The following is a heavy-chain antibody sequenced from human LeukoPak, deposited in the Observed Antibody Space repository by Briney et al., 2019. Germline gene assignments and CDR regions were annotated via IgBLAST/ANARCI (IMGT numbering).Heavy chain of an antibody. Sequence: ASETLSLTCAVSGGSISTYYWSWIRQPPGKGLEWIGNIYFSGSTKYNPSLKSRITISIDTSKKQLSLKLSSVTAADTAVYYCARGQTDFDYWGQGTLVTVSS. CDR3: ARGQTDFDY. J-gene: IGHJ4*02. V-gene: IGHV4-59*01. CDR1: GGSISTYY. D-gene: IGHD1-1*01. CDR2: IYFSGST.